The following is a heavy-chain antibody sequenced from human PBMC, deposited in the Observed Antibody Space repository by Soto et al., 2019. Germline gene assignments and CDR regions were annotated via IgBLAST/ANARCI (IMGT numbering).Heavy chain of an antibody. J-gene: IGHJ4*02. CDR3: ARRIQPYYFDY. D-gene: IGHD5-18*01. Sequence: QVQLVESGGGVVQPGRSLRFSCAASGFTFSSYAMHWVRQAPGKGLEWVAVISYDGSNKYYADSVKGRFTISRDNSKNTLYLQMNSLRAEDTAVYYCARRIQPYYFDYWGQGTLVTVSS. CDR1: GFTFSSYA. CDR2: ISYDGSNK. V-gene: IGHV3-30-3*01.